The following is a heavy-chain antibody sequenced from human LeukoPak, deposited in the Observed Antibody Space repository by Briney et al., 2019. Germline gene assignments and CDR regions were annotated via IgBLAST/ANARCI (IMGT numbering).Heavy chain of an antibody. CDR1: GFSFSSYS. CDR2: ISGSGNAK. D-gene: IGHD2-2*01. CDR3: ARDYLYAFDY. J-gene: IGHJ4*02. Sequence: PGGSLRLSCAASGFSFSSYSMNWVRQAPGKGLEWVSYISGSGNAKHYTDSVKGRFTISRDNAKNALYLQMNSLRAEDTAVYFCARDYLYAFDYWGQGTLVTVS. V-gene: IGHV3-48*01.